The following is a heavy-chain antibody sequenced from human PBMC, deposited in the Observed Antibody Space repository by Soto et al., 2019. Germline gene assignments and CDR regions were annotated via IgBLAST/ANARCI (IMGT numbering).Heavy chain of an antibody. CDR1: GFTFSLYS. V-gene: IGHV3-48*02. D-gene: IGHD2-15*01. CDR2: ISRSSTGI. CDR3: ARVVTWGLDV. Sequence: EVQLVESGGGLVQPGGSLRLSCAASGFTFSLYSMSWVRQAPGKGLEWVSYISRSSTGIHYADSVTGRFTISRDAATNSMHLQMNSLRDGDTAVYYCARVVTWGLDVWGQGTTVSIAS. J-gene: IGHJ6*02.